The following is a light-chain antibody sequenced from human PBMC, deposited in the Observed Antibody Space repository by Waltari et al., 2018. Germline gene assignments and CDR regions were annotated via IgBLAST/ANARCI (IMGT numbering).Light chain of an antibody. CDR2: AAS. CDR1: QRLSRN. CDR3: QQYSDWPPLT. V-gene: IGKV3-15*01. J-gene: IGKJ4*01. Sequence: EILMTQSPGTLSVSPGETATLSCRASQRLSRNLAWSQLKPGQAPRLLIYAASTGAHGIPARFSCIGSATEFTLTISSLQSEDFAVYYCQQYSDWPPLTFGGGTKVEIK.